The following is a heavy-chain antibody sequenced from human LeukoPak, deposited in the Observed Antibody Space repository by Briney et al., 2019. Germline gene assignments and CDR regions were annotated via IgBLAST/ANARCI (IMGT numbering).Heavy chain of an antibody. D-gene: IGHD3-22*01. CDR2: IYYSGST. CDR1: GGSISSYY. Sequence: SETLSLTCTVSGGSISSYYWSWIRQPPGKGLEWIGYIYYSGSTNYNPSLKSRVTISVDTSKNQFSLKLSSVTAADTAVYYCARGRGYYDSSGYYYRADTTEPERYYFDYWGQGTLVTVSS. J-gene: IGHJ4*02. V-gene: IGHV4-59*12. CDR3: ARGRGYYDSSGYYYRADTTEPERYYFDY.